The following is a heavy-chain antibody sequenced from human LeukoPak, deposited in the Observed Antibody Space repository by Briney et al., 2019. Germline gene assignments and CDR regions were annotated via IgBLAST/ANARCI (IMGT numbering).Heavy chain of an antibody. CDR2: INWNGGST. CDR3: AIAARRGDFDY. Sequence: GGSLRLSCAASGFTFSSYGMSWVRQAPGKGLEWVSGINWNGGSTGYADSVKGRFTISRDNAKNSLYLQMSSLRAEDTALYYCAIAARRGDFDYWGQGTLVTVSS. J-gene: IGHJ4*02. V-gene: IGHV3-20*04. CDR1: GFTFSSYG. D-gene: IGHD6-6*01.